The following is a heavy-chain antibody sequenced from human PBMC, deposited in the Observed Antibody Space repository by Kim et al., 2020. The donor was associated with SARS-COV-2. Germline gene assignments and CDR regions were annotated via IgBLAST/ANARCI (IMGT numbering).Heavy chain of an antibody. CDR3: VKGAGRDGFSSPF. CDR2: IYYSGDT. Sequence: SETLSLTCTVSGDSMRSSYWSWVRQPPGKGLEWIAYIYYSGDTSYNPSLKSRGTISLDTSMNQVSLQLTSVTAVDTAVYYCVKGAGRDGFSSPFRGQGTLVTVSS. V-gene: IGHV4-59*13. CDR1: GDSMRSSY. D-gene: IGHD2-15*01. J-gene: IGHJ4*02.